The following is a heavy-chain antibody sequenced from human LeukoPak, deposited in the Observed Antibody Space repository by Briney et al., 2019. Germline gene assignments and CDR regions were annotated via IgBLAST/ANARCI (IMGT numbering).Heavy chain of an antibody. Sequence: PGGSLRLSCAASGFTFSSYSMNWVRQAPGKGLEWVSSISSSSSYIYYADSVKGRFTISRDNAKNSLYLQMNSLRAEDTAVYSCAKDRYSSGWYLDYWGQGTLVTVSS. D-gene: IGHD6-19*01. CDR3: AKDRYSSGWYLDY. J-gene: IGHJ4*02. V-gene: IGHV3-21*04. CDR2: ISSSSSYI. CDR1: GFTFSSYS.